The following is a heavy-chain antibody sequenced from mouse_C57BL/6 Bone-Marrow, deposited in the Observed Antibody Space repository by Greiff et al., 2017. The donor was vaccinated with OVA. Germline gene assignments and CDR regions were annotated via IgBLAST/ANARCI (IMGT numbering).Heavy chain of an antibody. V-gene: IGHV1-54*01. Sequence: QVQLQQSGAELVRPGTSVKVSCKASGYAFTNYLIEWVKQRPGQGLEWIGVINPGSGGTNYNEKFKGKATLTADKSSSTAYMQLSSLTSEDSAVYFCARSKDSNYEAWFAYWGQGTLVTVSA. J-gene: IGHJ3*01. CDR2: INPGSGGT. CDR3: ARSKDSNYEAWFAY. CDR1: GYAFTNYL. D-gene: IGHD2-5*01.